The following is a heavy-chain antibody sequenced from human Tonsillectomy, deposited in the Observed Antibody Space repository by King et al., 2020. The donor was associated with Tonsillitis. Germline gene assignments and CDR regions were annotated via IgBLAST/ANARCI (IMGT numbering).Heavy chain of an antibody. CDR2: IHYNGNT. CDR3: GRYEGGVFDP. J-gene: IGHJ5*02. Sequence: VQLQESGPGLVKPSQTLSLTCTVSGGSISCSDYSWTWIRQHPGKGLRRIGSIHYNGNTYYNPSHKIRLNTSLDTSKNQFSLKVSSVTAADTAEYYCGRYEGGVFDPWGQGTLVTVSS. CDR1: GGSISCSDYS. D-gene: IGHD2-15*01. V-gene: IGHV4-31*03.